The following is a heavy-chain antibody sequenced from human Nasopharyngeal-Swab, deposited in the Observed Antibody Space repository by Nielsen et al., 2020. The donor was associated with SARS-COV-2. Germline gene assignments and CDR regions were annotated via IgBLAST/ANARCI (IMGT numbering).Heavy chain of an antibody. CDR2: FDPEDGET. D-gene: IGHD3-10*01. Sequence: ASVKVSCKVSGYTLTELSMHWVRQAPGKGLEWMGGFDPEDGETIYAQKFQGRVTMTEDTSTDTAYMELSSLRSEDTAVYYCATRGRAPYYYGSGQYYFDYWGQGTLVTVSS. CDR3: ATRGRAPYYYGSGQYYFDY. CDR1: GYTLTELS. J-gene: IGHJ4*02. V-gene: IGHV1-24*01.